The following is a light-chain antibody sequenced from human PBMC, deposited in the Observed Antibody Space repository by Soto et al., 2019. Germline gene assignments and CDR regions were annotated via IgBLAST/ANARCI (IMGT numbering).Light chain of an antibody. CDR3: QQYGDSPAT. J-gene: IGKJ3*01. CDR2: GAF. V-gene: IGKV3-20*01. CDR1: QSVGRS. Sequence: IVMTQSPATLSVSPGERATLSCRASQSVGRSLAWYQQRPGQAPRLLIYGAFNRATGIPDRFSGSGSGTDFTLTFSRLEPEDFAVYYCQQYGDSPATFGPGTKVDIK.